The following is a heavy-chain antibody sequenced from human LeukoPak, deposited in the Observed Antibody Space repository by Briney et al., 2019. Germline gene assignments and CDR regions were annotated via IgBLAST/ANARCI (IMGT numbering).Heavy chain of an antibody. J-gene: IGHJ6*03. V-gene: IGHV3-7*01. Sequence: QTGGSLRLSCAASGFTFSSYWMSWVRQAPGKGLEWVANIKQDGSEKYYVDSVKGRFTISRDNSKNTLYLQMNSLRAEDTAVYYCARVRGGNSDDYYYYMDVWGKGTTVTVSS. CDR2: IKQDGSEK. CDR1: GFTFSSYW. D-gene: IGHD4-23*01. CDR3: ARVRGGNSDDYYYYMDV.